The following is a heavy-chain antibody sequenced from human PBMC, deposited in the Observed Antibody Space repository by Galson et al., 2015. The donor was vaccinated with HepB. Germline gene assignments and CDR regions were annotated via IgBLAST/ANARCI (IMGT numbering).Heavy chain of an antibody. Sequence: SVKVSCKASGYTFTSYAMHWVRQAPGQRLEWMGWINAGNGNTKYSQKFQGRVTITRDTSASTAYMELSSLRSEDTAVYYCARVNLYGYSYGPTAFDIWGQGTMVTVSS. CDR2: INAGNGNT. V-gene: IGHV1-3*01. CDR1: GYTFTSYA. J-gene: IGHJ3*02. CDR3: ARVNLYGYSYGPTAFDI. D-gene: IGHD5-18*01.